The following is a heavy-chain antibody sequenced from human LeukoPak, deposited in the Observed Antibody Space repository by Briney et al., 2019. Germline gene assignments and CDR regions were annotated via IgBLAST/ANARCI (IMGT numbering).Heavy chain of an antibody. J-gene: IGHJ3*02. D-gene: IGHD5-24*01. Sequence: GGSLRLSCAASGFTFSSYGMHWVRQAPGKGLEWVAVIWYGGSNKYYADSVKGRFTISRDNSKNTLYLQMNSLRAEDTAVYYCANGGRDGYNWGAFDIWGQGTMVTVSS. V-gene: IGHV3-33*08. CDR3: ANGGRDGYNWGAFDI. CDR1: GFTFSSYG. CDR2: IWYGGSNK.